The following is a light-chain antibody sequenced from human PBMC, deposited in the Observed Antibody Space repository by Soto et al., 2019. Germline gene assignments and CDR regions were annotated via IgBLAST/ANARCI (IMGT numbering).Light chain of an antibody. CDR3: QQYNNWPRT. Sequence: EIVLTQSPGTLSLSPGERGTLSCRASQSVSSNNLGWYQQKPGQAPRLLIHGATTRATGIPARFSGSGSGTEFTLTISSLQSEDFAVYYCQQYNNWPRTFGQGTKVDIK. CDR1: QSVSSN. CDR2: GAT. J-gene: IGKJ1*01. V-gene: IGKV3-15*01.